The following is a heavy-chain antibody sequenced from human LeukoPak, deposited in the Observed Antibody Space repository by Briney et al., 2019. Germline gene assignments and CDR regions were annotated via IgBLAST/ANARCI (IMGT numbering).Heavy chain of an antibody. CDR3: AKDPNYYDSSGYYSSYFDY. J-gene: IGHJ4*02. CDR1: GFTFSSYA. Sequence: GGSLRLSCAASGFTFSSYAMSWVRQAPGKGLEWVSAISGSGGSTYCADSVKGRFTISRDNSKNTLYLQMNSLRAEDTAVYYCAKDPNYYDSSGYYSSYFDYWGQGTLVTVSS. D-gene: IGHD3-22*01. V-gene: IGHV3-23*01. CDR2: ISGSGGST.